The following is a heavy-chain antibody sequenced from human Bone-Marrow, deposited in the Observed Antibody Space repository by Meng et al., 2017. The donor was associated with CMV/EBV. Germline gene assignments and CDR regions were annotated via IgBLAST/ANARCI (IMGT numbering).Heavy chain of an antibody. V-gene: IGHV1-69*05. CDR2: IMPLYGTP. D-gene: IGHD3-10*01. CDR3: ATGSPPAGGEQPTRGLDS. J-gene: IGHJ4*02. Sequence: SVKVSCKASGGSFSSITLSWVRQAPGQGLQWMGGIMPLYGTPKYAQNFQGRVTITTDDSTGTAYMELTRLTSGDTALYFCATGSPPAGGEQPTRGLDSWAQGTLVTVSS. CDR1: GGSFSSIT.